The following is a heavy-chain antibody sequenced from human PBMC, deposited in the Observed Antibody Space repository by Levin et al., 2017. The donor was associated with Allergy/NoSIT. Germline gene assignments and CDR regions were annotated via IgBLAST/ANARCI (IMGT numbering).Heavy chain of an antibody. V-gene: IGHV3-11*01. CDR3: ARDQSGGVLGYCSGGSCYSGGVDY. D-gene: IGHD2-15*01. Sequence: PGGSLRLSCAASGFTFSDYYMSWIRQAPGKGLEWVSYISSSGSTIYYADSVKGRFTISRDNAKNSLYLQMNSLRAEDTAVYYCARDQSGGVLGYCSGGSCYSGGVDYWGQGTLVTVSS. CDR1: GFTFSDYY. J-gene: IGHJ4*02. CDR2: ISSSGSTI.